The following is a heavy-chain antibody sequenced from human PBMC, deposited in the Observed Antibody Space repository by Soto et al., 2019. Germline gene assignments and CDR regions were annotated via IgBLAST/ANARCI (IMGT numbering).Heavy chain of an antibody. J-gene: IGHJ6*02. Sequence: SETLSLTCTVSGGSISSGGYYWSWIRQHPGKGLEWIGYIYYSGSTYYNPSLKSRVTISVDTSKNQFSLKLSSVTAADTAVYYCARDHIVVVPAAIYYYGMDVWGQGTTVTVSS. CDR3: ARDHIVVVPAAIYYYGMDV. CDR2: IYYSGST. D-gene: IGHD2-2*01. V-gene: IGHV4-31*03. CDR1: GGSISSGGYY.